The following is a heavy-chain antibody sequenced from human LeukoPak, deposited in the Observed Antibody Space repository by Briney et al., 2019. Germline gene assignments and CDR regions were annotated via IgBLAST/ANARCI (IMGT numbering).Heavy chain of an antibody. CDR2: IKQDGNEK. J-gene: IGHJ4*02. CDR1: GFTFTNYW. D-gene: IGHD2-15*01. CDR3: AKSGLNRFDY. V-gene: IGHV3-7*03. Sequence: GGSLRLSCAASGFTFTNYWMSWVRQAPGTGLEWVANIKQDGNEKYYVDSVRGRYTITRDNAKNSLYLQMNSLRAEDTAVYYCAKSGLNRFDYWGQGTLVTVSS.